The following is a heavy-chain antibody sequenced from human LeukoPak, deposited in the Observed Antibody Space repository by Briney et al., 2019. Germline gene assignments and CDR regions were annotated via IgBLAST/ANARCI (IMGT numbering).Heavy chain of an antibody. D-gene: IGHD4-23*01. Sequence: QSGGSLRLSCAASGFTFSSYAMSWVRQAPGKGLEWVSAISGSGGSTYYADSVKGRFTISRDNSKNTVYLQMNSLRAEDTAVYYCAKPPSSPTVGPHLFHYWGQGTLVTVSS. V-gene: IGHV3-23*01. CDR2: ISGSGGST. CDR3: AKPPSSPTVGPHLFHY. CDR1: GFTFSSYA. J-gene: IGHJ4*02.